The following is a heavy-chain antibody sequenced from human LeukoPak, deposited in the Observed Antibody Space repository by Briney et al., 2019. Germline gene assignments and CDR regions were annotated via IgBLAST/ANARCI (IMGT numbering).Heavy chain of an antibody. Sequence: GGSLRLSCAAPGFTFSSYAMSWVRQAPGKGLEWVSAISGSGGSTYYADSVKGRFTISRDNSKKTVYIQMNSLRAEDTAVFYCARSLGGDNYYYGMDVWGQGTTVTVFS. V-gene: IGHV3-23*01. J-gene: IGHJ6*02. D-gene: IGHD2-21*02. CDR1: GFTFSSYA. CDR3: ARSLGGDNYYYGMDV. CDR2: ISGSGGST.